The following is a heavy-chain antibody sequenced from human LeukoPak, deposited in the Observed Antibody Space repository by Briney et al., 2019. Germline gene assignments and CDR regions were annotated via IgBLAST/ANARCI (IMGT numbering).Heavy chain of an antibody. CDR1: GGSISNYY. D-gene: IGHD6-13*01. J-gene: IGHJ1*01. Sequence: ASETLSLTCTVSGGSISNYYWSWIRQPPGKGLEYMGYIYYSGTTNYNPSLKSRVTISVDTSKNQFSLKLSSVTAADTAVYYCARHGGYSSPYLHWGQGTLVTVSS. V-gene: IGHV4-59*08. CDR2: IYYSGTT. CDR3: ARHGGYSSPYLH.